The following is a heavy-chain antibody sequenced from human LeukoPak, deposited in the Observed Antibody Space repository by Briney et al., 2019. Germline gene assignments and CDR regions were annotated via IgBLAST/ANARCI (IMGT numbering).Heavy chain of an antibody. CDR3: AKALEYYYYFGMDV. CDR2: ISYDGSYK. V-gene: IGHV3-30*18. Sequence: GGSLRLSCAASGFSISAYGMHWVRQAPGKGLEWVALISYDGSYKNYADSVKGRFTISRDNSKNTLYLQMYSLRLDDTAVYYCAKALEYYYYFGMDVGGRGTTVIVSS. D-gene: IGHD3-3*01. J-gene: IGHJ6*02. CDR1: GFSISAYG.